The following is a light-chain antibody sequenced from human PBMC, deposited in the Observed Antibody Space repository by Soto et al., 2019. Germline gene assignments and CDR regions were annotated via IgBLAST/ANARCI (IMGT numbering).Light chain of an antibody. CDR3: SSYTSSSTSVV. V-gene: IGLV2-14*01. CDR2: EVS. CDR1: SSDVGGYKY. J-gene: IGLJ2*01. Sequence: QSVLTQPASVSGSPEQSITISCTGTSSDVGGYKYVSWYQQLPGRAPKLIISEVSNRPSGVSDRFTGSKSGNTAFLTISGLQTEDEGDYYCSSYTSSSTSVVFGGGTKVTVL.